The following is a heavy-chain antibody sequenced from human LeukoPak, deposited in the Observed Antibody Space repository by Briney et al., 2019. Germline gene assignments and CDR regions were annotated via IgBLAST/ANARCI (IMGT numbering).Heavy chain of an antibody. CDR3: ARDRNSFGRGYFDY. J-gene: IGHJ4*02. CDR2: IYYSGST. D-gene: IGHD1-26*01. Sequence: SETLSLTCTVSGGSISSGGYYWSWIRQHPGKGLEWIGYIYYSGSTYYNPSLKSRVTISVDTSKNQFSLNLSSVTAADTAVYYCARDRNSFGRGYFDYWGRGTLVTVSS. CDR1: GGSISSGGYY. V-gene: IGHV4-31*03.